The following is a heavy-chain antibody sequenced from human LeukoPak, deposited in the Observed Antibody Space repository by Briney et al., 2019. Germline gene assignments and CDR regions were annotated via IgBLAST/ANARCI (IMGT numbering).Heavy chain of an antibody. CDR2: ISSSSSYT. D-gene: IGHD3-10*01. CDR1: GFTFSDYY. J-gene: IGHJ4*02. Sequence: PGGSLRLSCAASGFTFSDYYMSWIRQAPGKGLEWVSYISSSSSYTNYADSVKGRFTISRDNAKNSLYLQMNSLRAEDTAAYYCARDRYAYGSGSYFDYWGQGTLVTVSS. CDR3: ARDRYAYGSGSYFDY. V-gene: IGHV3-11*06.